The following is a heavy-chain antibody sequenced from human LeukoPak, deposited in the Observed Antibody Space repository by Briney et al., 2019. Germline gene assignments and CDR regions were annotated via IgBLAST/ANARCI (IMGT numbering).Heavy chain of an antibody. D-gene: IGHD6-13*01. CDR3: AKGYSEYTSSWFNY. V-gene: IGHV3-23*01. J-gene: IGHJ4*02. Sequence: PGGSLTLSCAASGFTFSRIAMSWVRQAPGKWPEWVSGISGSGGRDSTYYADSVKGRFTISRDKSKNTVYLEMNSLRAEPTTVYYCAKGYSEYTSSWFNYWGAGTLVTVSS. CDR2: ISGSGGRDST. CDR1: GFTFSRIA.